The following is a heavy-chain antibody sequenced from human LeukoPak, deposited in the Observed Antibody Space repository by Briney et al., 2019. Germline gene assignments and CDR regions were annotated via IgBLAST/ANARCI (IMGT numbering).Heavy chain of an antibody. J-gene: IGHJ5*02. D-gene: IGHD6-19*01. CDR2: ISNSGGST. CDR1: AFTFSSYT. Sequence: GGSLRLSCAASAFTFSSYTMSWVRQAPGKGLEWVSAISNSGGSTYYADSVKGRFTISRDNSKNTLYLQMNSLRAEDTAVYYCAKARKQWLVLGWFDPWGQGTLVTVSS. CDR3: AKARKQWLVLGWFDP. V-gene: IGHV3-23*01.